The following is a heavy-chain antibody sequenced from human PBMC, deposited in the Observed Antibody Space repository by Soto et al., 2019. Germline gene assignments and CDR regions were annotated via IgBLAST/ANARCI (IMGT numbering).Heavy chain of an antibody. CDR3: ASYNPLSGYYPSPEDAFDI. Sequence: SEARSLTSTLSGASISMYYLDLVRQPQGKGLEYIGYIYSSGTTSYPHTLKSRVTMSADRSKNKFSMRLSSVTAADTAVYYCASYNPLSGYYPSPEDAFDIGGPGTLVTVSS. CDR1: GASISMYY. J-gene: IGHJ3*02. CDR2: IYSSGTT. D-gene: IGHD3-3*01. V-gene: IGHV4-4*08.